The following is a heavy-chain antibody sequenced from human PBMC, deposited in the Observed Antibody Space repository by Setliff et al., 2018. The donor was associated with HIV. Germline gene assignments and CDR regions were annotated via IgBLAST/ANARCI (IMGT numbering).Heavy chain of an antibody. V-gene: IGHV4-4*07. CDR3: ASAGSGTRAPPRY. D-gene: IGHD1-1*01. CDR2: IYTSGLT. J-gene: IGHJ4*02. CDR1: GGSISSYY. Sequence: SETLSLTCTVSGGSISSYYWVWIRQPALKGLEWIGRIYTSGLTNYNPSLKSRVTISVDTSKNQVSLKLSSVTASDTAVYYCASAGSGTRAPPRYWGQGTLVTVSS.